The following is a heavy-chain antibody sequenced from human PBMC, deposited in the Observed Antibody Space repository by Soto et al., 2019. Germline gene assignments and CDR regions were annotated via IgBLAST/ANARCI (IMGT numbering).Heavy chain of an antibody. CDR1: GYSFTSYW. V-gene: IGHV5-51*01. CDR2: IYPGDFDT. D-gene: IGHD5-12*01. Sequence: RGESLKISCKGSGYSFTSYWIGWVRQMPGKGLEWMGIIYPGDFDTRYSPSFQGQVTTSADKSISTAYLQWRSLKASDTAMYYCATSGYDFPYYFDYWGQGTLVTVSS. CDR3: ATSGYDFPYYFDY. J-gene: IGHJ4*02.